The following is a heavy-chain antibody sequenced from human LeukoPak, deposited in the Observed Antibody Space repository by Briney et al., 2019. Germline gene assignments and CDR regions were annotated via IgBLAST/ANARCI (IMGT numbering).Heavy chain of an antibody. V-gene: IGHV3-23*01. Sequence: PGGSLRLSCAASGFTFSSYAVSWVRQAPGKGLEWVSAISGSGGSTYYADSVKGRFTISRDNSKNTLYLQMNTLRAEDTAVYYCAKDLGEQLWAYMDVWGKGTTVTVSS. CDR3: AKDLGEQLWAYMDV. D-gene: IGHD5-18*01. CDR1: GFTFSSYA. CDR2: ISGSGGST. J-gene: IGHJ6*03.